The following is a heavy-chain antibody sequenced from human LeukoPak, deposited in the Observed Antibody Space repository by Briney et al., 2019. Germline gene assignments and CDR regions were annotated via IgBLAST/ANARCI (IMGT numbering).Heavy chain of an antibody. Sequence: GRSLRLSCAASGFTFSSYGMHWVRQAPGKGLEWVAVISYDGSNKYYADSVKGRFTISGDNSKNTLYLQMNSLRAGDTAVYYCAKDRFDILNTGERGMDVWGQGTTVTVSS. CDR1: GFTFSSYG. D-gene: IGHD3-9*01. V-gene: IGHV3-30*18. CDR2: ISYDGSNK. J-gene: IGHJ6*02. CDR3: AKDRFDILNTGERGMDV.